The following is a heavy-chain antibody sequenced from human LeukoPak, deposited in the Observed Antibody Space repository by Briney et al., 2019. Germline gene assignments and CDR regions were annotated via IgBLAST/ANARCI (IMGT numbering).Heavy chain of an antibody. CDR2: IYTSGST. D-gene: IGHD3-22*01. CDR1: GGSISSYY. J-gene: IGHJ4*02. Sequence: SETLSLTCTVSGGSISSYYWSWIRQPAGKGLEWIGRIYTSGSTNYNPSLKSRVTMSVDTSKSQFSLKPSSVTAADTAVYYCARDYYDSSGYYYYNYWGQGTLVTVSS. CDR3: ARDYYDSSGYYYYNY. V-gene: IGHV4-4*07.